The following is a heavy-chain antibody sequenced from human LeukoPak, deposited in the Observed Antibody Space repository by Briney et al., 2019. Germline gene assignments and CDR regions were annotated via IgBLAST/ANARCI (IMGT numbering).Heavy chain of an antibody. CDR3: ARDSFYSSSL. CDR1: GFIFNNYW. V-gene: IGHV3-7*01. J-gene: IGHJ4*02. CDR2: IKQDGSEK. Sequence: PGGSLRLSCAASGFIFNNYWISWVRQAPGEGLEWVANIKQDGSEKYYVDSVKGRFTISRDNAKNSLYLQMNSLRAEDTAVYYCARDSFYSSSLWGQGTLVTVSS. D-gene: IGHD6-6*01.